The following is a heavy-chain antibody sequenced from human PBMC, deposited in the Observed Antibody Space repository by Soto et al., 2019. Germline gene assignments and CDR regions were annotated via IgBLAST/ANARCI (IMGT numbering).Heavy chain of an antibody. CDR2: IYYSGST. CDR3: ARGGYSGYDDNWFAP. J-gene: IGHJ5*02. V-gene: IGHV4-59*01. D-gene: IGHD5-12*01. Sequence: SETLSLTCTVSGGSISSYYWSWIRQPPGKGLEWIGYIYYSGSTNYNPSLKSRVTISVDTSKNQFSLKLSSVTAADTAVYYCARGGYSGYDDNWFAPWGPGTLVTVSS. CDR1: GGSISSYY.